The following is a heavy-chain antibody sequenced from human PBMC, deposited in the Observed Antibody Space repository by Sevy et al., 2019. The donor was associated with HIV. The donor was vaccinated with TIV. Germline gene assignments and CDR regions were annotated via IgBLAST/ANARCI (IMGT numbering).Heavy chain of an antibody. CDR1: GGPISSYY. J-gene: IGHJ5*02. D-gene: IGHD5-12*01. CDR3: ARAPPVRSGDDSLNWFDP. Sequence: SETLSLTCTVSGGPISSYYWSWIRQPPGKKLEWIGYIHYSGNTKYNPSLNSRVTMSVDTSKNQFSLKLTSVTAADTAVYYCARAPPVRSGDDSLNWFDPWGQGTLVTVSS. CDR2: IHYSGNT. V-gene: IGHV4-59*01.